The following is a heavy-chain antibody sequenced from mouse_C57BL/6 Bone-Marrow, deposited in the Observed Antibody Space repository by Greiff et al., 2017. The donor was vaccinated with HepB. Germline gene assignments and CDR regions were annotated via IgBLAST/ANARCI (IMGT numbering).Heavy chain of an antibody. CDR2: INPNNGGT. CDR1: GYTFTDYY. J-gene: IGHJ2*01. D-gene: IGHD2-12*01. V-gene: IGHV1-26*01. CDR3: ARLYHDY. Sequence: EVQLQQSGPELVKPGASVKISCKASGYTFTDYYMNWVKQSHGKSLEWIGDINPNNGGTSYNQKFKGKATLTVDKSSSTAYMELRSLTSEDSAVYYCARLYHDYWGQGTTLTVSS.